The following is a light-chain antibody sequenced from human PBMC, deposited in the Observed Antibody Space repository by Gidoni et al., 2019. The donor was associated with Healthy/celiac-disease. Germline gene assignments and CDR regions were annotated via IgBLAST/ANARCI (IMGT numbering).Light chain of an antibody. CDR3: QQYYSPPYT. J-gene: IGKJ2*01. CDR2: WAA. V-gene: IGKV4-1*01. CDR1: QSVLYSSKNKNY. Sequence: DHVMNQSPDSLAVSLGERATSNCKASQSVLYSSKNKNYFAWYQQNTGQPPQLLIYWAATRESGVPDRFSGSGSGSYFPLTIRRLQAEAVAFYYCQQYYSPPYTFGQGTKLEIK.